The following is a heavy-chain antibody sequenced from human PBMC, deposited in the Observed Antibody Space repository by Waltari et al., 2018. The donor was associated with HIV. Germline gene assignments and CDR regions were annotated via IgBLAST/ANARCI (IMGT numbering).Heavy chain of an antibody. D-gene: IGHD3-16*01. J-gene: IGHJ4*02. CDR3: ATLGGGTRDY. CDR1: GFTISDAW. Sequence: EVQLVDSGGGLVKPGGSLRLSCAASGFTISDAWVSWVRQAPGEGLELGGRIKSQMDGGTTEYAATMKGRFTISGDESKNTLYLQMNSLKVEDTAMYYCATLGGGTRDYWGQGTLVTVSS. CDR2: IKSQMDGGTT. V-gene: IGHV3-15*01.